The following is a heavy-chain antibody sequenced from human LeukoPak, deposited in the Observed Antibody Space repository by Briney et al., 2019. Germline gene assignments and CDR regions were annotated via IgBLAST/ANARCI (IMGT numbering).Heavy chain of an antibody. Sequence: PGGSLRLSCAASGFTFSSYSMNWVRQAPGKGLEWVSYISSSRSTIFYADSVKGRFTISRDNAKKSLYLQMNSLRAEDTAVYYCARLKSDSGFERGFDPWGQGTLVTVSS. CDR1: GFTFSSYS. V-gene: IGHV3-48*04. CDR2: ISSSRSTI. J-gene: IGHJ5*02. CDR3: ARLKSDSGFERGFDP. D-gene: IGHD5-12*01.